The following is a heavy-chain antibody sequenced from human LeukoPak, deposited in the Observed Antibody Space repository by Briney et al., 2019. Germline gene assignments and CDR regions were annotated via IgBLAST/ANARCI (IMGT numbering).Heavy chain of an antibody. J-gene: IGHJ4*02. CDR2: ISAYNGNT. D-gene: IGHD3-22*01. CDR3: ARLGYYYDSSGYYPGNY. V-gene: IGHV1-18*01. Sequence: GASMKVSCKASGYSFTSFAISWVRQAPGQGLEWMGWISAYNGNTNYAQKFQGRVTMTTDTSTSTAYMELRSLRSDDSAVYYCARLGYYYDSSGYYPGNYWGQGTLVTVSS. CDR1: GYSFTSFA.